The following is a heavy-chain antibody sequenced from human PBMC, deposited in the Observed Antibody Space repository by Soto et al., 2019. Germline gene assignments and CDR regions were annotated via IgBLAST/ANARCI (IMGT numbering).Heavy chain of an antibody. CDR3: ARDSSSSGYYYGMDV. CDR1: NETLTTYG. D-gene: IGHD6-6*01. CDR2: VSGYSGHS. V-gene: IGHV1-18*01. Sequence: QVHLVQSGAEVKKPGASVKVSCKASNETLTTYGISWVRQAPGQGLEWMGWVSGYSGHSSSAQEFQDRVIMTTDTSTNTAYMELRSLTSDESAVYFCARDSSSSGYYYGMDVWGQGTTVTVSS. J-gene: IGHJ6*02.